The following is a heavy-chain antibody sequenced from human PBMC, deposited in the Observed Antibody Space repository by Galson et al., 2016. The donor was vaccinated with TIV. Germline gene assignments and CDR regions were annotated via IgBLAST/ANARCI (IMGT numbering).Heavy chain of an antibody. CDR1: GFSLHTTGMC. CDR2: IDWDDDK. CDR3: ARINVGDYGSESYYNLGNFDS. Sequence: PALVKPTQTLTLTCTFSGFSLHTTGMCVSWIRQPPGKALEWLARIDWDDDKFYSTFLKTRLTISKDTAKNQVVLTMTNMDPVDTAKYYCARINVGDYGSESYYNLGNFDSWGQGTLVTVSS. J-gene: IGHJ4*02. D-gene: IGHD3-10*01. V-gene: IGHV2-70*17.